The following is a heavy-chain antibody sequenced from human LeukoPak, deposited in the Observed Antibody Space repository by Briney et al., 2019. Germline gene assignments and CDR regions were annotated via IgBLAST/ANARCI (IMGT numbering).Heavy chain of an antibody. D-gene: IGHD3-10*02. V-gene: IGHV3-48*01. CDR2: ISSSSSTI. CDR1: GFTFSSYS. CDR3: AELGITMIGGV. J-gene: IGHJ6*04. Sequence: GGSLRLSCAASGFTFSSYSMNWVRRAPGKGLEWVSYISSSSSTIYYADSVKGRFTISRDNAKNSLYLQMNSLRAEDTAVYYCAELGITMIGGVWGKGTTVTISS.